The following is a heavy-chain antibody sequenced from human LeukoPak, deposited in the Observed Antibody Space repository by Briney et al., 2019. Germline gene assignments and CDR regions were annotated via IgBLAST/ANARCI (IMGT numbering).Heavy chain of an antibody. CDR2: IYYSGST. V-gene: IGHV4-39*07. Sequence: SETLSLTCTVSGGSISSSSYYWGWIRQPPGKGLEWIGSIYYSGSTYYNPSLKSRVTISVDTSKNQFSLKLSSVTAADTAVYCCAREPDSSGSDYWGQGTLVTVSS. J-gene: IGHJ4*02. CDR3: AREPDSSGSDY. CDR1: GGSISSSSYY. D-gene: IGHD6-19*01.